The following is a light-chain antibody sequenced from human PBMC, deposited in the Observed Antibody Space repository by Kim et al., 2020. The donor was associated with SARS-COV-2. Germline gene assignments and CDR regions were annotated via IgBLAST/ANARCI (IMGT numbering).Light chain of an antibody. CDR2: AAS. CDR3: QKCDSAPWT. Sequence: GDRVTITCRARQDISNYLAWFQLKPGKAPKLLIYAASALQPGVPSRFSGSGSGTDFTLTVTSLQPEDVATYYCQKCDSAPWTFGQGTKVDI. J-gene: IGKJ1*01. V-gene: IGKV1-27*01. CDR1: QDISNY.